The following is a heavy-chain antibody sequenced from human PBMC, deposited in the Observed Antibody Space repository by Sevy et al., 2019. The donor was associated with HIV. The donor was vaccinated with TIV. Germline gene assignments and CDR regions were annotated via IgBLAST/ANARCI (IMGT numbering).Heavy chain of an antibody. D-gene: IGHD3-22*01. Sequence: GGSLRLSCAASGFGFSSYWMSWVRQAPGKGLEWVANIKQDGSEKNYVDSVKGRFTISRDNAKNSLYLEMNSLRAEDTAVYYCARDRRTYYYDNGGYADYWGQGTLVTVSS. V-gene: IGHV3-7*01. CDR1: GFGFSSYW. CDR3: ARDRRTYYYDNGGYADY. CDR2: IKQDGSEK. J-gene: IGHJ4*02.